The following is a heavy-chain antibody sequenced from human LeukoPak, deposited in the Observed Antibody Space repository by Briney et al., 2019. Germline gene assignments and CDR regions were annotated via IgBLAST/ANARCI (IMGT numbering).Heavy chain of an antibody. CDR2: INSDGSST. CDR3: AKDSGVVVTAIPNY. J-gene: IGHJ4*02. CDR1: GFTFSSYW. Sequence: GSLRLSCAASGFTFSSYWMHWVRQAPGRGLVWVSRINSDGSSTSYADSVKGRFTISRDNAKNTLSLQMDSLRSEDTAVYYCAKDSGVVVTAIPNYWGQGALVTVSS. V-gene: IGHV3-74*01. D-gene: IGHD2-21*02.